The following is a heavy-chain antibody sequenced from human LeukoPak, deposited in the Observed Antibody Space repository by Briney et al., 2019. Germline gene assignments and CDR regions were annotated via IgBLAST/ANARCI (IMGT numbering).Heavy chain of an antibody. V-gene: IGHV4-59*08. D-gene: IGHD5-12*01. CDR1: GGSICSYY. J-gene: IGHJ4*02. CDR2: IYYSGST. CDR3: ARQSGYADY. Sequence: PSETLSLTCTVSGGSICSYYWSWIRHRPGKGLEWIGYIYYSGSTNYNPSLKSRVTISVDTSKKHFSLKLSSVSAADTAVYYCARQSGYADYWGQGTLVTVSS.